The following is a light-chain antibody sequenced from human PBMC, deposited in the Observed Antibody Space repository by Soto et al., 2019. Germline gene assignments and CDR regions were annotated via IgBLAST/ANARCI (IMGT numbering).Light chain of an antibody. CDR1: SSNIGGNS. CDR2: DDN. Sequence: QAVLTEPPTVTAAIGQKVTISCSGSSSNIGGNSVSSYQQLPGTAPTLLIYDDNKRPSGIPDRFSGSKSGTSATLGITGFQTGDEADYYCGSWDSSVSAYVFGTGTKVTVL. CDR3: GSWDSSVSAYV. J-gene: IGLJ1*01. V-gene: IGLV1-51*01.